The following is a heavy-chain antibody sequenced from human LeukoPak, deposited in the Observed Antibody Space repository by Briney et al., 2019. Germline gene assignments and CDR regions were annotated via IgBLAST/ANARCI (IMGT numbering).Heavy chain of an antibody. D-gene: IGHD3-3*01. CDR1: GYTFTGYY. V-gene: IGHV1-2*02. Sequence: ASVKVSCKASGYTFTGYYMHWVRQAPGQGLEWMGWINPNSGGTNYAQKFQGRVAMTRDTSISTAYMELSRLRSDDTAVYYCARTNFWRGSSYHFDYWGQGTLVTVSS. CDR3: ARTNFWRGSSYHFDY. CDR2: INPNSGGT. J-gene: IGHJ4*02.